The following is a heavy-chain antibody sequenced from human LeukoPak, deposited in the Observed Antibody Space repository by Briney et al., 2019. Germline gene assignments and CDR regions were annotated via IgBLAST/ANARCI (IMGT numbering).Heavy chain of an antibody. CDR3: ASTVDGSVDY. CDR1: GGSISSYY. Sequence: PSETLSLTCTVSGGSISSYYWSWIRQPPGKGLEWIGYIYYSGSTNYNPSLKSRVTISVDTSKNQFSLKLSSITAADTAVYYCASTVDGSVDYCSQGCLVTVYS. V-gene: IGHV4-59*01. D-gene: IGHD2-2*03. CDR2: IYYSGST. J-gene: IGHJ4*02.